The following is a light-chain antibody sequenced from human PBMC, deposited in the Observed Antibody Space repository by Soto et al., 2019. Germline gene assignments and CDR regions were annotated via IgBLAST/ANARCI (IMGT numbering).Light chain of an antibody. CDR2: GAS. CDR3: QQNNSYSQT. CDR1: QSIRHY. J-gene: IGKJ1*01. V-gene: IGKV1-5*01. Sequence: DIQMTQSPPTLSASVGDRVTITCRASQSIRHYLAWYQQMPGKAPKLLIYGASTLQSGVPSRFSGSGSGTEFTLTISSLQPDDFGTYFCQQNNSYSQTFGQGTKVDIK.